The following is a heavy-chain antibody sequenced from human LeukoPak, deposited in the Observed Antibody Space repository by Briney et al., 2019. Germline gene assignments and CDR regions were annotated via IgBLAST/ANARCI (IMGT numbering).Heavy chain of an antibody. CDR1: GFTFNNAW. CDR3: TTEGMRNSSGWYYFDY. Sequence: GGSLRLSCAASGFTFNNAWMSWVRQAPGKGLEWVGRIKSKTDGGTTDYAAPVKGRFTISRDDSKNTLYLQMNSLKTEDTAVYYCTTEGMRNSSGWYYFDYWGQGTLVTVSS. V-gene: IGHV3-15*01. J-gene: IGHJ4*02. D-gene: IGHD6-19*01. CDR2: IKSKTDGGTT.